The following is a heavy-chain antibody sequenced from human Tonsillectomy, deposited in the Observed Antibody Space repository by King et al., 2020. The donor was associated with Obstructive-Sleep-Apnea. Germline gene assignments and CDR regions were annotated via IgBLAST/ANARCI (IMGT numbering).Heavy chain of an antibody. CDR3: ARVPWEVDDSGRYFNHFDY. CDR2: IYYSGST. Sequence: QLQESGPGLVKPSQTLSLTCTVSGGSIISGGYYWNWIRQHPGKGLEWIGYIYYSGSTYYTPSLKSRVTMSVDTSKNQFSLRLTSVTAADTAVYYCARVPWEVDDSGRYFNHFDYWGQGTLVTVSS. J-gene: IGHJ4*02. D-gene: IGHD3-10*01. V-gene: IGHV4-31*03. CDR1: GGSIISGGYY.